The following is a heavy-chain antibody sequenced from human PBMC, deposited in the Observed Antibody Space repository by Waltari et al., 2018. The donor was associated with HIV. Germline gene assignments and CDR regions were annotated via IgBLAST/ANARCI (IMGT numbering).Heavy chain of an antibody. Sequence: QVQLQQWGAGLLKPSETLSLTCAVYGGSFSGYYWSWIRQPPGKGLEWIGEINHSGSTNYNPSLKSRVTISVDTSKNQFSLKLSSVTAADTAVYYCARGYSSSSALAYFDYWGQGTLVTVSS. CDR2: INHSGST. CDR1: GGSFSGYY. J-gene: IGHJ4*02. V-gene: IGHV4-34*01. CDR3: ARGYSSSSALAYFDY. D-gene: IGHD6-6*01.